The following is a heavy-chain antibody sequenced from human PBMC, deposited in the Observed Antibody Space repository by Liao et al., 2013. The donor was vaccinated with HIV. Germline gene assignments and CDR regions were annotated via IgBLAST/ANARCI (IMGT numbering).Heavy chain of an antibody. Sequence: QVQLQESGPGLVKPSETLSLTCTVSGGFISSYYWSWIRQPAGKGLEWVGRIYTSGSTNYNPSLKSRVTISVDTSKNQFSLKLSSVTAADTAVYYCARVDQYYDYWRGYENWFDPWGQGTLVTVSS. CDR1: GGFISSYY. CDR3: ARVDQYYDYWRGYENWFDP. D-gene: IGHD3-3*01. V-gene: IGHV4-4*07. J-gene: IGHJ5*02. CDR2: IYTSGST.